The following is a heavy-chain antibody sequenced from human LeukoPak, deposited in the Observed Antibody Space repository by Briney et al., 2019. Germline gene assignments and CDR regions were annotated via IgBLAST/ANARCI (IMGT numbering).Heavy chain of an antibody. V-gene: IGHV4-4*07. Sequence: PSETLSLTCTVSGGSISSYYWSWIRQPAGKGLEWIGRIYTSGSTNYNASLKSRVTISVDTSKNHFSLKLSSVTAADTAVYYCARDCPAYCNGGSCYYYYYMDVWGKGTTVTVSS. CDR3: ARDCPAYCNGGSCYYYYYMDV. CDR1: GGSISSYY. J-gene: IGHJ6*03. CDR2: IYTSGST. D-gene: IGHD2-15*01.